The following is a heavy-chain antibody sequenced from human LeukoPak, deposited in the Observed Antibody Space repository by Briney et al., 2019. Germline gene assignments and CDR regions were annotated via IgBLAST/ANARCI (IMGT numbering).Heavy chain of an antibody. V-gene: IGHV3-23*01. CDR3: AKDQEPSYGDYWYYYYGMDV. CDR2: ISGSGGST. J-gene: IGHJ6*02. D-gene: IGHD4-17*01. CDR1: GFTFSSYA. Sequence: PGGSLRLSCAASGFTFSSYAMSWVRQAPGKGLEWVSAISGSGGSTYYADSVKGRFTISRDNSKNTLYLQMNSLRAEDTAVYYCAKDQEPSYGDYWYYYYGMDVWGQGTTVTVSS.